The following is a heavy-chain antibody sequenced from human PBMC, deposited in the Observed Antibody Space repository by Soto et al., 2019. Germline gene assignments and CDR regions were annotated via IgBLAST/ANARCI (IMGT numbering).Heavy chain of an antibody. D-gene: IGHD5-12*01. CDR1: GFIFSNYA. CDR3: AKGAEGYVVSSLHY. CDR2: ITSTGSSI. J-gene: IGHJ4*02. V-gene: IGHV3-23*01. Sequence: EVQLLESGGGFVQPGGSLRLSCAASGFIFSNYAMTWVRQAPGNVLEWVSAITSTGSSIYYADSVKGRFTISRDNSKNTLYLQINSLTAEDTAVYYCAKGAEGYVVSSLHYWGQGTLVTVSS.